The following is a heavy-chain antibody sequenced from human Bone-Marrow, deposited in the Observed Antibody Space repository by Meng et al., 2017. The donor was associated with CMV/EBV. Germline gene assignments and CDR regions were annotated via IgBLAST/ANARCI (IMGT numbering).Heavy chain of an antibody. Sequence: DVNRGTQATGHGLEGMRWMKPNNGNTGYEQQFKGRVTMTRNTSISTAYMELSNLRSEDSAVYYCARVKTDNGGNIVGVDSWGQGTLVTVSS. V-gene: IGHV1-8*01. CDR3: ARVKTDNGGNIVGVDS. CDR2: MKPNNGNT. J-gene: IGHJ4*02. D-gene: IGHD4-23*01. CDR1: D.